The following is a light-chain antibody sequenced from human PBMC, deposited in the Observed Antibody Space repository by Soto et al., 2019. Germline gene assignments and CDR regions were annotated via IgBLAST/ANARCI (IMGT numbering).Light chain of an antibody. J-gene: IGKJ3*01. CDR2: KAS. V-gene: IGKV1-5*03. CDR1: QSISSW. Sequence: DIQMTQSPSTLSASVGDRVTITCRASQSISSWLAWYQQKPGKAPKLVIYKASSLESGVPSRFSGSGSGTEFTLTISSLQPDDFATYYCQQYNSYSSTFGPGTKVDIK. CDR3: QQYNSYSST.